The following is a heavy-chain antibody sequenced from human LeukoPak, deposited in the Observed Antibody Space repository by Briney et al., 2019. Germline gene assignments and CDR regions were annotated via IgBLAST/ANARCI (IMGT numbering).Heavy chain of an antibody. D-gene: IGHD2-15*01. J-gene: IGHJ6*02. Sequence: GGSLRLSRAASGFTFSSYGMHWVRQAPGKGLEWVAVISYDGSNKYYADSVKGRFTISRDNSKNTLYLQMNSLRAEDTAVFYCAKTAHCSGGSCPYQYYYGMDVWGQGTTVTVSS. V-gene: IGHV3-30*18. CDR3: AKTAHCSGGSCPYQYYYGMDV. CDR2: ISYDGSNK. CDR1: GFTFSSYG.